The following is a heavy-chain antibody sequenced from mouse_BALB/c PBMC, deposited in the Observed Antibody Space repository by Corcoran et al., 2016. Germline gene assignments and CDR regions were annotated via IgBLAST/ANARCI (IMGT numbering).Heavy chain of an antibody. D-gene: IGHD1-2*01. CDR3: ATLLRRFDY. CDR2: ISYDGSN. Sequence: DVQLQESGPGLVKPSQSLSLTCSVTGYSITSGYYWNWIRQFPGNKLEWMGYISYDGSNNYNPSLKNRISITRDTSKNQFFLKLNSVTTEDTATYYCATLLRRFDYWGQGTTLTVSA. J-gene: IGHJ2*01. V-gene: IGHV3-6*02. CDR1: GYSITSGYY.